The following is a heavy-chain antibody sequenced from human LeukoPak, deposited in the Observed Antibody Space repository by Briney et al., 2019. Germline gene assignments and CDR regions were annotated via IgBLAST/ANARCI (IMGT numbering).Heavy chain of an antibody. V-gene: IGHV3-30*18. J-gene: IGHJ4*02. CDR2: ISYDGSNK. CDR1: GFTFSSYG. D-gene: IGHD3-22*01. CDR3: AKLATGRKWLLLISFDY. Sequence: GGSLRLSCAASGFTFSSYGMHWVRQAPGKGLEWVAVISYDGSNKYYADSVKGRFTISRDNSKNTLYLQMNSLRAEDTAEYYCAKLATGRKWLLLISFDYWGQGTLVTVSS.